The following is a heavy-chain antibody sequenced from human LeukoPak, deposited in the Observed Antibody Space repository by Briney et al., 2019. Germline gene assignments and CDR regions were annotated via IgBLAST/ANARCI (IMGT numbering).Heavy chain of an antibody. CDR1: GGSISSYY. D-gene: IGHD1-26*01. V-gene: IGHV4-59*01. CDR3: AGAGGSYPNWFDP. CDR2: IYYSGST. J-gene: IGHJ5*02. Sequence: SETLSLTCTVSGGSISSYYWSWIRQPPGKGLEWIGYIYYSGSTNYNPSLKSRVTISVDTSKNQFSLKLSSVTAADTAVYYCAGAGGSYPNWFDPWGQGTLVTVSS.